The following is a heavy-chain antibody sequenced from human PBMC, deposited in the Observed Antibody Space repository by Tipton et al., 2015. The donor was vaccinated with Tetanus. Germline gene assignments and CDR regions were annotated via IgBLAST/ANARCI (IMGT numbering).Heavy chain of an antibody. CDR3: ARVSSSGTWFDP. D-gene: IGHD3-22*01. J-gene: IGHJ5*02. Sequence: LACAVSGGSISSGGYSWSWIRQPPGKGLEWIGYIYHSGSTYYNPSLKSRVTISVDRSKNQFSLKLSSVTAADTAVYYCARVSSSGTWFDPGGQGTLATVSS. V-gene: IGHV4-30-2*01. CDR2: IYHSGST. CDR1: GGSISSGGYS.